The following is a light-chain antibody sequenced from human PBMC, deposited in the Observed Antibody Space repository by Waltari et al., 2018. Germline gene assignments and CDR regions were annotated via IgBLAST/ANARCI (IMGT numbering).Light chain of an antibody. CDR2: AAS. V-gene: IGKV1-39*01. J-gene: IGKJ4*02. CDR3: QQSYSTPL. CDR1: QKISNY. Sequence: DIQMTQSPSSLSASVGDRVTITCRASQKISNYLNWYEQKPGQPPKLLIYAASSLQSGVPSRFSGSGSGTDFTLTISSLQPEDFATYYCQQSYSTPLFGGGTKVEIK.